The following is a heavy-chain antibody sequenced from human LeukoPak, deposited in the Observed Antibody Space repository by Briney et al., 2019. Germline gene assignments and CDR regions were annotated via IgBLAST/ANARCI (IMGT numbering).Heavy chain of an antibody. J-gene: IGHJ5*02. CDR2: IYHSGST. D-gene: IGHD3-22*01. Sequence: SETLSLTCAVSGGSISSGGYSWSWIRQPPGTGLEWIGYIYHSGSTYYNPSLKSRVTISVDRSKNQFSLKLSSVTAADTAVYYCAREDSGYFFDPWGQGTLVTVSS. CDR1: GGSISSGGYS. CDR3: AREDSGYFFDP. V-gene: IGHV4-30-2*01.